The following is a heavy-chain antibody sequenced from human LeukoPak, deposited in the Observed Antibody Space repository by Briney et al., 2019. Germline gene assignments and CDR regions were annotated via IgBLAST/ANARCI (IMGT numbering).Heavy chain of an antibody. V-gene: IGHV1-69*04. CDR2: IIPILGIA. Sequence: SVKVSCKASGGTFSSYAISWVRQAPGQGLEWMGRIIPILGIANYAQKFLGRVTITADKSTSTAYMELSSLRSEDTAVYYCAREPAAIDYFDYWGQGTLVTVSS. J-gene: IGHJ4*02. D-gene: IGHD2-2*02. CDR3: AREPAAIDYFDY. CDR1: GGTFSSYA.